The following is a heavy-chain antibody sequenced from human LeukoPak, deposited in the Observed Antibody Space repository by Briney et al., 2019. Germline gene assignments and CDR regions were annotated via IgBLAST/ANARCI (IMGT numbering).Heavy chain of an antibody. CDR2: ISDSGGST. Sequence: PGGSLRLSYAASGFTLSSYGMAWVRQAPGKGLEWVSGISDSGGSTYYADSVKGRFSISRDNSKNTLNLQMNSLRVEDTAVYYCAKGFPTRGYFDSWGQGILVIVSS. CDR1: GFTLSSYG. J-gene: IGHJ4*02. CDR3: AKGFPTRGYFDS. D-gene: IGHD5-12*01. V-gene: IGHV3-23*01.